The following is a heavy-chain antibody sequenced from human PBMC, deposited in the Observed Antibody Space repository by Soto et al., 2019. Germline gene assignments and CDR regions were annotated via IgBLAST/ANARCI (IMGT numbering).Heavy chain of an antibody. CDR1: GFTFSSYS. J-gene: IGHJ6*02. CDR3: ARVPEGYSSSWYYGMDV. V-gene: IGHV3-21*01. D-gene: IGHD6-13*01. Sequence: EVQLVESGGGLVKPGGSLRLSCAASGFTFSSYSMNWVRQAPGKGLEWVSSISSSSSYIYYADSVKGRFTISSDNATNSLYLQMNSLRAEDTAVYDCARVPEGYSSSWYYGMDVWGQGTTVTVSS. CDR2: ISSSSSYI.